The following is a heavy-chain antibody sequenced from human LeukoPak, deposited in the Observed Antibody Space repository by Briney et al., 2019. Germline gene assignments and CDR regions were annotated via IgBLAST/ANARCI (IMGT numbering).Heavy chain of an antibody. V-gene: IGHV4-59*04. CDR2: IYYSGST. J-gene: IGHJ5*02. Sequence: SETLSLTCTVSGGSISSYYWSWIRQPPGKGLEWIGYIYYSGSTYYNPSLKSRVTISVDTSKNQFSLKLSSVTAADTAVYYCVIVGATLDWFDPWGQGTLVTVSS. D-gene: IGHD1-26*01. CDR1: GGSISSYY. CDR3: VIVGATLDWFDP.